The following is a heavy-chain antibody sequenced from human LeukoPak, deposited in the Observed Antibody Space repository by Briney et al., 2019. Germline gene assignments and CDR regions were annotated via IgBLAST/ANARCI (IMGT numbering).Heavy chain of an antibody. V-gene: IGHV3-23*01. CDR3: AKDRPNYYGSDGHYYRRDGDY. Sequence: GGSLRLSXAASGFTFNIYAMSWVRQAPGKGLEWVSSITSRDGGTFYADSVKGRFTISRDNSKNTLYLQMNSLRGDDTAIYYCAKDRPNYYGSDGHYYRRDGDYWGQGTLVTVSS. D-gene: IGHD3-22*01. CDR1: GFTFNIYA. CDR2: ITSRDGGT. J-gene: IGHJ4*02.